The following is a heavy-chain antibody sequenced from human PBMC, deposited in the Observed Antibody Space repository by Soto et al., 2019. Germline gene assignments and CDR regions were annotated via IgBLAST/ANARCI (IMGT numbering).Heavy chain of an antibody. CDR2: IWNDGSKK. V-gene: IGHV3-33*01. D-gene: IGHD1-1*01. Sequence: GGSLRLSCAASGFVYSTYAMHWVRLSPGKGLEWVALIWNDGSKKYYVDSVKGRFTISRDNSQNTLNLQMDSLRAEDTAVYFCVRGIPFQYSNNWLHWYFDLWGRGTQVTVS. CDR3: VRGIPFQYSNNWLHWYFDL. J-gene: IGHJ2*01. CDR1: GFVYSTYA.